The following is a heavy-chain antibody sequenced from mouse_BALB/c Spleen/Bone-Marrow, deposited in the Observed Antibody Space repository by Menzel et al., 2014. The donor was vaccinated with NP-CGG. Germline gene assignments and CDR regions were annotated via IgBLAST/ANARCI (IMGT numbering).Heavy chain of an antibody. D-gene: IGHD2-1*01. CDR3: ARRGNYGAMDY. J-gene: IGHJ4*01. CDR2: INPSNGRS. V-gene: IGHV1S81*02. Sequence: VQLQQSGAELVKPGASVKLSCKASGYTFTSHWMHWVKQRPGQGLEWIGEINPSNGRSNYNEKLKSKATLTVDKSSSTAYMQRSSLTAEDSAVYCCARRGNYGAMDYWGQGTSVTVSS. CDR1: GYTFTSHW.